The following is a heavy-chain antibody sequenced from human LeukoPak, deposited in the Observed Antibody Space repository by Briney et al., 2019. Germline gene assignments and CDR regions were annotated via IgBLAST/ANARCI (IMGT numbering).Heavy chain of an antibody. CDR1: GFTFGDYG. CDR3: TRGDYYDSSGYYLLFDY. Sequence: PGRSLRLSCTASGFTFGDYGMSWVRQAPGEGLEWVGFIRGKPYGGTTEYAASVKGRFTISRDDSESIAYLQINSLKTEDTAVYYCTRGDYYDSSGYYLLFDYWGQGTLVTVSS. CDR2: IRGKPYGGTT. V-gene: IGHV3-49*04. D-gene: IGHD3-22*01. J-gene: IGHJ4*02.